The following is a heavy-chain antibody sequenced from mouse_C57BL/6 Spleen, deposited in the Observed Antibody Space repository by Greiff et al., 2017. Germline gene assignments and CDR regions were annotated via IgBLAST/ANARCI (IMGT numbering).Heavy chain of an antibody. CDR3: ARGGGDY. J-gene: IGHJ4*01. V-gene: IGHV1-82*01. CDR2: IYPGDGDT. Sequence: QVQLQQSGPELVKPGASVKISCTASGYAFSSSWMNWVKQRPGQGLEWIGRIYPGDGDTNYNGKFKGKATLTADKSSSTAYMQLSSLTSEDSAVYFCARGGGDYWGQGTSVTVSS. CDR1: GYAFSSSW.